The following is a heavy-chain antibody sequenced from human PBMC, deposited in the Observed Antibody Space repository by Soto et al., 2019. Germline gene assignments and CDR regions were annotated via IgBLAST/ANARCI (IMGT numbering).Heavy chain of an antibody. D-gene: IGHD3-16*01. Sequence: QVQLVQSGAEVKKPGSSVKVSCKASGGTFSTSSINRLRQAPGQRPEWMGNILPIFGTADYAQKFRDRVTITADKSTNTAYMELRSLFSEDAAVYYCARGHDFGGNSDACDIWGQGTVVTVSS. CDR1: GGTFSTSS. V-gene: IGHV1-69*14. CDR3: ARGHDFGGNSDACDI. CDR2: ILPIFGTA. J-gene: IGHJ3*02.